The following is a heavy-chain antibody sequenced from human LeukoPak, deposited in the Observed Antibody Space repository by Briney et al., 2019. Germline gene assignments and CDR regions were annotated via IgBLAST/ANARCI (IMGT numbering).Heavy chain of an antibody. Sequence: GGSLRLSCAASGFTFSSYSMNWVRQAPGKGLEWVSSISSSSSYIYYADSVKGRFTISRDNAKNSLYLQMNSLRAEDTAVYYCASYQTPDSSRRYYYYYMDVWGKGTTVTVSS. D-gene: IGHD6-13*01. CDR3: ASYQTPDSSRRYYYYYMDV. CDR1: GFTFSSYS. J-gene: IGHJ6*03. CDR2: ISSSSSYI. V-gene: IGHV3-21*01.